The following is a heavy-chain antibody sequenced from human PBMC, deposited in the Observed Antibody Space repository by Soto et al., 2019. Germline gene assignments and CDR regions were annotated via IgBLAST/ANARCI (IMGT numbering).Heavy chain of an antibody. CDR3: ARSCSGGSCYYNWFDP. V-gene: IGHV1-3*01. CDR2: INAGNGNT. CDR1: GYTFTSYA. D-gene: IGHD2-15*01. Sequence: ASVKVSCKASGYTFTSYAMHWVRQAPGQRLEWMGWINAGNGNTKYSQKFQGRVTITRDTSASTAYMELSSLRSEDTAVYYCARSCSGGSCYYNWFDPWGQGTLVTVSS. J-gene: IGHJ5*02.